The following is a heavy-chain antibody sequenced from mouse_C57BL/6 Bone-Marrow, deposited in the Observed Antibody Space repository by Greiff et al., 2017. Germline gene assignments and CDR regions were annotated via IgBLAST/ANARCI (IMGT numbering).Heavy chain of an antibody. D-gene: IGHD1-1*01. V-gene: IGHV1-69*01. CDR3: ARFYYYGSRTRYFDV. J-gene: IGHJ1*03. CDR2: IDPSDSYT. Sequence: VQLQQPGAELVMPGASVKLSCKASGYTFTSYWMHWVKQRPGQGLEWIGEIDPSDSYTNYNQKFKGKSTLTVDKSSSTAYMQLSSLTSEDSAVYYCARFYYYGSRTRYFDVWGTGTTVTVSS. CDR1: GYTFTSYW.